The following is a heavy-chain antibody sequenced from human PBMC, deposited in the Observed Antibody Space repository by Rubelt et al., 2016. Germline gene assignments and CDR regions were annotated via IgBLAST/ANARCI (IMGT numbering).Heavy chain of an antibody. Sequence: KGLEWVAFTRFDGSNKYYPDSVKGRFTISRDNSKNTLYLQMNSLRAEDTAVYYCARDPITIFGVVIRYYYGMDVWGQGTTVTVSS. CDR3: ARDPITIFGVVIRYYYGMDV. V-gene: IGHV3-30*02. CDR2: TRFDGSNK. J-gene: IGHJ6*02. D-gene: IGHD3-3*01.